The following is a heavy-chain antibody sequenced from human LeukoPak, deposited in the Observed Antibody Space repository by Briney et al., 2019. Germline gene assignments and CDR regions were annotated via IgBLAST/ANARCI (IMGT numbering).Heavy chain of an antibody. V-gene: IGHV4-61*02. CDR2: IYPLETT. CDR3: AREIVAGLGVSFDI. J-gene: IGHJ3*02. Sequence: SETLSLTCTVSGDSVNSGAYYWSWLRPPAGKEPEWIGRIYPLETTNYNPSLKSRVAISVDTSKNQFSLKLSSVTAADTAVYYCAREIVAGLGVSFDIWGQGTMVTVSS. D-gene: IGHD6-19*01. CDR1: GDSVNSGAYY.